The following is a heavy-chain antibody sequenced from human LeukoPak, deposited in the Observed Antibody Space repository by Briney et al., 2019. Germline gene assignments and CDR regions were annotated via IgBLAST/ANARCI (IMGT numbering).Heavy chain of an antibody. Sequence: PSETLSLTCTVSGDSISNYYWNWIRQPAGKGLEWVGRIYTSGSTNYNPSLKSRVTISVDTSKNQFSLQLTSVTAADTAVYYCARAMRVDRFFDYWGQGILVTVSS. D-gene: IGHD5-12*01. CDR3: ARAMRVDRFFDY. CDR1: GDSISNYY. V-gene: IGHV4-4*07. J-gene: IGHJ4*02. CDR2: IYTSGST.